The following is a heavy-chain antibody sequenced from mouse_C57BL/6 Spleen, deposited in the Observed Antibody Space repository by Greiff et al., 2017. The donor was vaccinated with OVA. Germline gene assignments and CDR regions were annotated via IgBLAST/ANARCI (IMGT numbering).Heavy chain of an antibody. CDR3: AREGSTMIRDD. J-gene: IGHJ2*01. CDR1: GYTFTSYW. D-gene: IGHD2-4*01. V-gene: IGHV1-64*01. CDR2: IHPNSGST. Sequence: QVQLQQPGAELVKPGASVKLSCKASGYTFTSYWMHWVKQRPGQGLEWIGMIHPNSGSTNYNEKFKSKATLTVDKSSSTAYMQLSSLTSEDSAVYYCAREGSTMIRDDWGQGTTLTVSS.